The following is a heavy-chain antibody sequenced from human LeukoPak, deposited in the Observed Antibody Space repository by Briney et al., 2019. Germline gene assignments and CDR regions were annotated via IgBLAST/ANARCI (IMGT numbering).Heavy chain of an antibody. CDR3: ARGPNSNWSGLDY. V-gene: IGHV3-74*01. CDR2: ISPTGSTT. CDR1: GFSFSGHW. Sequence: GSLRLSCTASGFSFSGHWMHWARQLPGKGLVWVPRISPTGSTTSYADSVKGRFTVSRDNAKNTLYLQVNNLRAEDTAVYYCARGPNSNWSGLDYWGQGTLVTVSS. J-gene: IGHJ4*02. D-gene: IGHD6-6*01.